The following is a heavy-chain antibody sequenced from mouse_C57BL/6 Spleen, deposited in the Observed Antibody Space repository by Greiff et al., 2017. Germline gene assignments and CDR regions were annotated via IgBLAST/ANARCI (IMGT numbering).Heavy chain of an antibody. CDR2: IWGDGST. CDR3: AKPGDYGWYLDV. D-gene: IGHD2-4*01. CDR1: GFSLTSYG. Sequence: VKLVESGPGLVAPSQSLSLTCTVSGFSLTSYGVSWVRQPPGKGLEWLGVIWGDGSTNYHSALISRLSISNDNSKSQIFLKLNSLQTDETATYYCAKPGDYGWYLDVWGTGTTVTVSS. V-gene: IGHV2-3*01. J-gene: IGHJ1*03.